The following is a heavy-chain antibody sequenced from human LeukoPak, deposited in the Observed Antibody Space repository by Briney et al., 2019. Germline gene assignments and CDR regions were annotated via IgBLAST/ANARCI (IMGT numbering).Heavy chain of an antibody. CDR1: GFTFSSYS. V-gene: IGHV3-21*04. CDR2: ISSSSSYI. CDR3: AKEKTAAAAVGTVGFDP. Sequence: GGSLRLSCAASGFTFSSYSMNWVRQAPGKGLEWVSSISSSSSYIYYADSVKGRFTISRDNAKNSLYLQMNSLRVDDTAVYYCAKEKTAAAAVGTVGFDPWDQGTLVTVSS. J-gene: IGHJ5*02. D-gene: IGHD6-13*01.